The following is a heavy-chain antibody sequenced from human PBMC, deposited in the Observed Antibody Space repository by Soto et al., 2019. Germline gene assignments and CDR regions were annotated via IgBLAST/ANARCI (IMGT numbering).Heavy chain of an antibody. J-gene: IGHJ5*02. CDR1: GYSFTGHY. Sequence: ASVKVSCKASGYSFTGHYIHWVRQAPGQGLEWMGWINPNSGSTTYAQRFQGRVTMTRDTSISTAYMELSSLRSDDTAVFYCAPVDGVVVIWFGPHRQRTPFTTCS. CDR3: APVDGVVVIWFGP. CDR2: INPNSGST. D-gene: IGHD3-3*01. V-gene: IGHV1-2*02.